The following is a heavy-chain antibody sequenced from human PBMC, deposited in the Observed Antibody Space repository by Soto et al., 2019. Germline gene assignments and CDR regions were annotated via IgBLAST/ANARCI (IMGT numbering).Heavy chain of an antibody. D-gene: IGHD3-10*01. CDR1: GYTFTSYA. V-gene: IGHV1-3*01. CDR2: INAGNGNT. Sequence: QVQLVQSGAEVKKPGASVKVSCKASGYTFTSYAMHWVRQAPGQRLEWMGWINAGNGNTKYSQKFQGRVTITRDTYASTAYMELSSLRSEDTAVYYCARDQGYYGSGSYYQGPFDYWGQGTLVTVSS. J-gene: IGHJ4*02. CDR3: ARDQGYYGSGSYYQGPFDY.